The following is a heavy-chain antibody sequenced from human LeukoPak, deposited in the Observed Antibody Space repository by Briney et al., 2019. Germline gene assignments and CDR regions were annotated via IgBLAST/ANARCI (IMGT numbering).Heavy chain of an antibody. V-gene: IGHV4-59*01. CDR3: ARDRNSGSYYSWFDP. CDR1: GGSISSYY. D-gene: IGHD1-26*01. J-gene: IGHJ5*02. Sequence: PSETLSLTCTVSGGSISSYYWSWIRQPPGKGLGWIGYIYYSGSTNYNPSLKSRVTISVDTSKNQFSLKLSSVTAADTAVYYCARDRNSGSYYSWFDPWGQGTLVTVSS. CDR2: IYYSGST.